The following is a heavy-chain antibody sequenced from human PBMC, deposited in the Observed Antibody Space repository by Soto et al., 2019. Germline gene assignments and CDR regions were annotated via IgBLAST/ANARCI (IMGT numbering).Heavy chain of an antibody. CDR2: ISDNGGSI. D-gene: IGHD3-9*01. Sequence: GGSLRLSCAASGFTFSRYSMNWVRQAPGKGLEYVSAISDNGGSIYHANFVKGRFTISRDNSKNTLYLQMGSLRPDDMAVYYCSRGGRGTARYFDSRGQGTLVPVSA. CDR1: GFTFSRYS. V-gene: IGHV3-64*01. CDR3: SRGGRGTARYFDS. J-gene: IGHJ4*02.